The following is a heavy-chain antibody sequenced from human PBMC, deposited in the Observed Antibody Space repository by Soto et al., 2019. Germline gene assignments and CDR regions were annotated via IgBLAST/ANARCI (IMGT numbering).Heavy chain of an antibody. CDR2: ISAYNGNT. V-gene: IGHV1-18*01. Sequence: QVQLVQSGAEVKKPGASVKVSCMASGYTFTSYGISWVRQAPGQGLEWMGWISAYNGNTNYAQKLQGRVTMTTDTSTSTAYMELRSLRSDDTAVYYCARDGAVAGSYYYYGMDVWGQGTTVTVSS. D-gene: IGHD6-19*01. J-gene: IGHJ6*02. CDR1: GYTFTSYG. CDR3: ARDGAVAGSYYYYGMDV.